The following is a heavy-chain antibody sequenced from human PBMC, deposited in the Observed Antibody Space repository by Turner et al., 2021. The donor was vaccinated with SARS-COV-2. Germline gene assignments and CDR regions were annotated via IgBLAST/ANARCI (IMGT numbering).Heavy chain of an antibody. J-gene: IGHJ5*02. Sequence: EVQLVESGGGLVPPGGSLRLSCAASGFTFSSYEMNWVRQAPGKGLEWVSYISSSGSTIYYADSVKGRFTISRDNAKNSLYLQMNSLRAEDTAVYYCARAASFLNWFDPWGQGTLVTVSS. V-gene: IGHV3-48*03. CDR3: ARAASFLNWFDP. CDR1: GFTFSSYE. CDR2: ISSSGSTI.